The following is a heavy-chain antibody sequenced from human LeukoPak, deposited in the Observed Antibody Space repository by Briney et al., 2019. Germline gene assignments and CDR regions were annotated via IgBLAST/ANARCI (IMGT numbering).Heavy chain of an antibody. CDR1: GFTFSSYA. D-gene: IGHD3-22*01. CDR2: ISYDGSNK. V-gene: IGHV3-30*04. Sequence: GGPLRLSCAASGFTFSSYAMHWVRQAPGKGLEWVAVISYDGSNKYYAGSVKGRFTISRDNSKNTLYLQMNSLRAEDTAVYYCAREGYYDSSGYYPYDYWGQGTLVTVSS. CDR3: AREGYYDSSGYYPYDY. J-gene: IGHJ4*02.